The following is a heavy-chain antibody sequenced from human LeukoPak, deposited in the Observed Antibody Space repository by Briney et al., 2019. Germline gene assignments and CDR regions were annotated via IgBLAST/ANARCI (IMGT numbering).Heavy chain of an antibody. J-gene: IGHJ4*02. D-gene: IGHD6-6*01. CDR2: ISYDGSNK. CDR1: GFTFSSYG. V-gene: IGHV3-30*03. CDR3: AREGIAARPVWVFDY. Sequence: GRSLRLSCAASGFTFSSYGMHWVRQAPGKGLEWVAVISYDGSNKYYADSVRGRFTISRDNSKNTLYLQMNSLRAEDTAVYYCAREGIAARPVWVFDYWGQGTLVTVSS.